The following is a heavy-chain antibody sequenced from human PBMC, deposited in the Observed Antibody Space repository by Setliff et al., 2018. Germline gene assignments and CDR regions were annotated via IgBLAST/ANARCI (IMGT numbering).Heavy chain of an antibody. CDR3: ARESNGDYVPYYYYYYMDA. D-gene: IGHD4-17*01. CDR2: ISAYNGNT. Sequence: ASVKVSCKASGYTFTSYGISWVRQAPGQGLEWMGWISAYNGNTNYAQKLQGRVTMTTDTSTSTAYMELRSLRSDDTAVYYCARESNGDYVPYYYYYYMDAWGKGTTVTVSS. V-gene: IGHV1-18*01. J-gene: IGHJ6*03. CDR1: GYTFTSYG.